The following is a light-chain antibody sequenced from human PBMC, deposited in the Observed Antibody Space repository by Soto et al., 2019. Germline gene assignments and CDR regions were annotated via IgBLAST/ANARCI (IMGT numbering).Light chain of an antibody. V-gene: IGKV1-39*01. CDR1: QSISSY. J-gene: IGKJ2*01. CDR2: AAS. Sequence: DIQMTQSPSSLSASVGDRVTITCRASQSISSYLNWYQQKPGKAPKLLIYAASSLQSGVPSRFSGSGSGTDFTLTISSLQPEDFANYYCQQSYSTVYTFGQGTKLEIK. CDR3: QQSYSTVYT.